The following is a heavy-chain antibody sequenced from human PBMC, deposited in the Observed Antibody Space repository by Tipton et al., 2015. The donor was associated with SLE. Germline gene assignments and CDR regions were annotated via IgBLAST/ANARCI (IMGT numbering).Heavy chain of an antibody. CDR3: VGGGENDY. CDR2: IKEDGSEK. CDR1: GFTFSTFA. D-gene: IGHD3-16*01. Sequence: SLRLSCSASGFTFSTFAMSWVRQAPGKGLEWVATIKEDGSEKYYVDSVKGRFTISRDNAKNSLYLQLNSLRDDDTAVYYCVGGGENDYWGQGTLV. V-gene: IGHV3-7*01. J-gene: IGHJ4*02.